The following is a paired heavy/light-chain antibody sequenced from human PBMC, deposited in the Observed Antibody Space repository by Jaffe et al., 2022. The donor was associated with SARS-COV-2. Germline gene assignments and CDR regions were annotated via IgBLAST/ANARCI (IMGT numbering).Light chain of an antibody. CDR2: RNS. CDR1: SSNIETNY. CDR3: AAWDDSLSGVV. J-gene: IGLJ7*01. V-gene: IGLV1-47*01. Sequence: QSVLTQPPSVSGTPGQRVTISCSGSSSNIETNYVNWYQQFPGTAPKLLMYRNSQRPSGVPDRFSGSKSGTSASLAISGLRSEDEADYYCAAWDDSLSGVVFGGGTQLTVL.
Heavy chain of an antibody. CDR3: ARMQAIFNYDSSGFYDTFDV. V-gene: IGHV2-70*13. CDR2: IDWDDDK. D-gene: IGHD3-22*01. CDR1: GFSLSTSGMC. Sequence: QVTLRESGPALVKPTQTLTLTCTFSGFSLSTSGMCVTWIRQPPGKALEWLALIDWDDDKYYSTSLKTRLTISKDTSKNQVVLAMTNMDPVDTGTYYCARMQAIFNYDSSGFYDTFDVWGQGTMVTVSS. J-gene: IGHJ3*01.